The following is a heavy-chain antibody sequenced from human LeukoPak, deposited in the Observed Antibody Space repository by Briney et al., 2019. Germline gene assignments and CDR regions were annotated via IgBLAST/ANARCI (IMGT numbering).Heavy chain of an antibody. CDR1: GFTFSSYS. CDR2: ISSGSYI. CDR3: ARIIAAANPALYYYYGMDV. J-gene: IGHJ6*02. D-gene: IGHD6-13*01. Sequence: GGSLRLSCAASGFTFSSYSMNWVRQAPGKGLEWVSSISSGSYIYYADSVKGRFTISRDNAKNSLYLQMNSLRAEDTAVYYCARIIAAANPALYYYYGMDVWGQGTTVTVSS. V-gene: IGHV3-21*01.